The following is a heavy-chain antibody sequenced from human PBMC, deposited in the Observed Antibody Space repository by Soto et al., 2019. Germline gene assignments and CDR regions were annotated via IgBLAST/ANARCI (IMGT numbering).Heavy chain of an antibody. Sequence: QITLKESGPTLVKPTQTLTLTCTYSGFSLRTTGVGVGWIRQPPGKALEWLGIIYWNDDKRYSPSLKSRFTLSSDISKSQVVLTITNMDPVDTATYYCAHTWGLPFDYWGQGTLVIVSS. CDR3: AHTWGLPFDY. J-gene: IGHJ4*02. D-gene: IGHD3-16*01. V-gene: IGHV2-5*01. CDR1: GFSLRTTGVG. CDR2: IYWNDDK.